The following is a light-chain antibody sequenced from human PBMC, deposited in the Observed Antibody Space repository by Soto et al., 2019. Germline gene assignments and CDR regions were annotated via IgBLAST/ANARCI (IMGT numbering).Light chain of an antibody. CDR1: QSISSW. J-gene: IGKJ1*01. CDR2: DAS. CDR3: QQYNSYSRA. Sequence: DIQMNQSPSTLSASLGDRATNTWRASQSISSWLAWYQQKPGKAPKLLIYDASSLESGVPSRFSGSGSGTEFTLTISSLQPDDFATYYCQQYNSYSRAFGQGTKVDIK. V-gene: IGKV1-5*01.